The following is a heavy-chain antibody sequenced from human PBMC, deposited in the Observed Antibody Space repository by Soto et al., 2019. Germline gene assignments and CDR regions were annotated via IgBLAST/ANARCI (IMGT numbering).Heavy chain of an antibody. D-gene: IGHD2-2*01. J-gene: IGHJ6*02. V-gene: IGHV3-30*18. CDR1: GFTFSSYG. Sequence: QVQLVESGGGVVQPGRPLRLSCAASGFTFSSYGMHWVRQAAGKGLEWVAVMSYDGSHKYYADSVKGRFTISRDNSKNTLYLQMNSLRAGDTAVFYCAKSRLPASVYGMDVWGQGTTVTVSS. CDR2: MSYDGSHK. CDR3: AKSRLPASVYGMDV.